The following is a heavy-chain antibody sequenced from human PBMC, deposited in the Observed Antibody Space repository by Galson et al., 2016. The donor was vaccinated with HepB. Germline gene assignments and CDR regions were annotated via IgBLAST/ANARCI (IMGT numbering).Heavy chain of an antibody. CDR2: IHYSGSI. V-gene: IGHV4-39*07. J-gene: IGHJ5*02. D-gene: IGHD3-3*01. CDR3: ARGTYDFWSTYHKPWFDP. Sequence: SETLSLTCNISGGSISSSREYWGWIRQPPGKGLEWIGTIHYSGSIHFNPALKSRVTISVDMSKNQFSLKLRSVTAADTAIYYCARGTYDFWSTYHKPWFDPWGQGTQVTVSS. CDR1: GGSISSSREY.